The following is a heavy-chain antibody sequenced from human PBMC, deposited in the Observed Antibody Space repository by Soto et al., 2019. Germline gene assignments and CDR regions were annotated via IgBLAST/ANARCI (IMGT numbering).Heavy chain of an antibody. CDR2: ISAYNGNT. V-gene: IGHV1-18*01. J-gene: IGHJ4*02. CDR3: ATASPGY. Sequence: ASVKVSCKASGYTFTSYGISWVRQAPGQGLEWMGWISAYNGNTNYAQKFQGRVTMTEDTSTDTAYMELSSLRSEDTAVYYCATASPGYWGQGTLVTVSS. CDR1: GYTFTSYG.